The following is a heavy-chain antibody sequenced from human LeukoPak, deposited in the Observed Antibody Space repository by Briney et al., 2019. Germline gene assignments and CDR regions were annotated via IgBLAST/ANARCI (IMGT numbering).Heavy chain of an antibody. D-gene: IGHD5-12*01. CDR1: GFTVSSNY. V-gene: IGHV3-53*01. CDR2: IYSGGST. CDR3: ARGSVATVHFDY. Sequence: GGSLSLSCAASGFTVSSNYMSWVRQAPGKGLEWVSVIYSGGSTYYADSVKGRFTISRDNSKNTLYLQMNSLRAEDTAVYYCARGSVATVHFDYWGQGTLVTVSS. J-gene: IGHJ4*02.